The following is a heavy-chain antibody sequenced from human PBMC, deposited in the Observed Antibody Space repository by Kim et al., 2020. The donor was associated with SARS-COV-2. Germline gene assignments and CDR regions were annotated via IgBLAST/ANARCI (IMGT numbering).Heavy chain of an antibody. CDR3: ATGHPITMVRGVPYGWFDP. Sequence: ASVKVSCKVSGYTLIELSMHWVRQAPGKGLEWMGGFNPEDGETIYAQKFQGRVTMTEDTSTDTAYMELSSLRSEDTAVYYCATGHPITMVRGVPYGWFDPWGQGTLVTVSS. CDR1: GYTLIELS. J-gene: IGHJ5*02. CDR2: FNPEDGET. V-gene: IGHV1-24*01. D-gene: IGHD3-10*01.